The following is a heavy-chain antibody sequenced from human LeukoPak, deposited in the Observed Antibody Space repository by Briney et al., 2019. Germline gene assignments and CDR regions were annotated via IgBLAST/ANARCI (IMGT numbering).Heavy chain of an antibody. Sequence: PGGSLRLSCAASGFTFSNAWMSWVRQAPGKGLEWVGRIKSKTDGGTTDYAAPVKGRFTISRDDSKNTLYLQMNSLKTEDTAVYYCTTGPIAVAYRGPDYWGQGTLVTVSS. J-gene: IGHJ4*02. V-gene: IGHV3-15*01. CDR1: GFTFSNAW. CDR3: TTGPIAVAYRGPDY. CDR2: IKSKTDGGTT. D-gene: IGHD6-19*01.